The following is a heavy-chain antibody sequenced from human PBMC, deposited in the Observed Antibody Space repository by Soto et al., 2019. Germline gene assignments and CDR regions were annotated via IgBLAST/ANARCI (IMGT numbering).Heavy chain of an antibody. CDR1: GYSFTSYW. V-gene: IGHV5-51*01. J-gene: IGHJ3*02. Sequence: GESLKISCKGSGYSFTSYWIGWVRQMPGKGLEWMGIIYPGDSDTRYSPSFQGQVTISADKSISTAYLQWSSLKASDTAMYYCARPQAAAGLFDAFDIWGQGTMVTVSS. CDR2: IYPGDSDT. D-gene: IGHD6-13*01. CDR3: ARPQAAAGLFDAFDI.